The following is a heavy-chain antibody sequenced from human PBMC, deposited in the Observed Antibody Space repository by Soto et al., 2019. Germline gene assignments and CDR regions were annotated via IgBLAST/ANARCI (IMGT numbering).Heavy chain of an antibody. D-gene: IGHD4-17*01. CDR3: ARHGDYDNWLEV. Sequence: GESLKSSCQGFGYSVTSDWIGGVRQIPGKGLEWVGISCAGDSDARYSPAVQGQGTISADEAISTAYLRWSSLKASDTALYPCARHGDYDNWLEVWGQGPLETVSS. J-gene: IGHJ5*02. V-gene: IGHV5-51*01. CDR2: SCAGDSDA. CDR1: GYSVTSDW.